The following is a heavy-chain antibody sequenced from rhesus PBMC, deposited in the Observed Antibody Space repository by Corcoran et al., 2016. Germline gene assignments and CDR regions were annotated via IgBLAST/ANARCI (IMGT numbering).Heavy chain of an antibody. CDR3: ARRRSSHCDY. CDR2: IYIKSEST. V-gene: IGHV4S12*01. J-gene: IGHJ4*01. D-gene: IGHD4-29*01. Sequence: QVQLQESGPGVVKPSETLYLTCAVSGGPISSGYCYWSWIRQPPGKGLEWIGGIYIKSESTNYNPSLKSRVTMSKDTSKNQFALKLSSVTATDTAVYYCARRRSSHCDYWCQGVLVTVSS. CDR1: GGPISSGYCY.